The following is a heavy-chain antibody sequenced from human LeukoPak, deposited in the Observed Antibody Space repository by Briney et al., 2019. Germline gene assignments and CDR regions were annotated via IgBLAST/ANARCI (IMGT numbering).Heavy chain of an antibody. CDR2: IKSKTDGGTT. J-gene: IGHJ4*02. CDR3: STDILETNWGGY. D-gene: IGHD7-27*01. Sequence: GGSLRLSCAASGFTFSNAWMSWVCQAPGKRLEWVSRIKSKTDGGTTHYAAPVKGRFTIPRDDSKDTLYLQMNSLKTEDTAVYYCSTDILETNWGGYWGQGTLVTVSS. V-gene: IGHV3-15*01. CDR1: GFTFSNAW.